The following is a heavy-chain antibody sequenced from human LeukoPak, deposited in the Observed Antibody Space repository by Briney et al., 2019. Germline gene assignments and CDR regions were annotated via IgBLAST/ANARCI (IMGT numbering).Heavy chain of an antibody. Sequence: PGGSLRLSCAASGFTFSSYGMTWVRQAPGKGLEWVSGVNNGAGSTYYADSVKGRFTISRDNSKNTLYLQMNSLRAEDTAVYYCAELGITMIGGVWGKGTTVTISS. V-gene: IGHV3-23*01. CDR2: VNNGAGST. J-gene: IGHJ6*04. CDR3: AELGITMIGGV. CDR1: GFTFSSYG. D-gene: IGHD3-10*02.